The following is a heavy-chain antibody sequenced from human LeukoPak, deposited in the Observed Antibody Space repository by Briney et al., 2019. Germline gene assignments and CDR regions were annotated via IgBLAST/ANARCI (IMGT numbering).Heavy chain of an antibody. CDR2: IHTSGST. CDR3: ARDKYYYDSSGYYYFDY. J-gene: IGHJ4*02. Sequence: PSETLSLTRTVSSASISTYYWSCIRQPAGKGLEWIGHIHTSGSTNYNPSLKSRVTMSVDTSKNQFSLKLSSVTAADTAVYYCARDKYYYDSSGYYYFDYWGQGTLVTVSS. V-gene: IGHV4-4*07. CDR1: SASISTYY. D-gene: IGHD3-22*01.